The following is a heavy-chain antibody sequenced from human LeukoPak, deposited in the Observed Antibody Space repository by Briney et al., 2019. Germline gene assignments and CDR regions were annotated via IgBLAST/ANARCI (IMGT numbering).Heavy chain of an antibody. V-gene: IGHV3-23*01. CDR3: AKDNYYDSSGLFDY. D-gene: IGHD3-22*01. J-gene: IGHJ4*02. Sequence: GGSLRLSCAASGFSFTGYWMTWVRQAPGKGLEWVSAISGSGGSTYYADSVKGRFTISRDNSKNTLYLQMNSLRAEDTAVYYCAKDNYYDSSGLFDYWGQGTLVTVSS. CDR1: GFSFTGYW. CDR2: ISGSGGST.